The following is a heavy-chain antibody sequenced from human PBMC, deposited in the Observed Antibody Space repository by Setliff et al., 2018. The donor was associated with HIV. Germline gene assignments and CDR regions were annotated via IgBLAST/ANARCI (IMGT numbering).Heavy chain of an antibody. J-gene: IGHJ5*02. CDR1: GDSMNSVSYS. V-gene: IGHV4-61*09. Sequence: PSETLSLTCTVSGDSMNSVSYSWAWLRQSAGKGPEWIGHVYARGSANYNPSLTSRVTISVPTSKNRFSLNLNSVTAADTATYYCARAKTIGSSALFLDPWGQGTPVTVSS. CDR2: VYARGSA. D-gene: IGHD2-2*03. CDR3: ARAKTIGSSALFLDP.